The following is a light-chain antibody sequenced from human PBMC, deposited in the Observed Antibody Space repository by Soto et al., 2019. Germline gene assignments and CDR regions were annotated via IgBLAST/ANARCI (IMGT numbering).Light chain of an antibody. J-gene: IGLJ2*01. Sequence: QSALTQPASVSGSPGQSITISCTGTSSDISGYKYVSWYQQHPGKAPKLMIYDVSNRPSGVSNRFSGSKSGNTASLTISGLQTDDEADYYCISYTSTSTLVLFGGGTKLTVL. V-gene: IGLV2-14*01. CDR2: DVS. CDR3: ISYTSTSTLVL. CDR1: SSDISGYKY.